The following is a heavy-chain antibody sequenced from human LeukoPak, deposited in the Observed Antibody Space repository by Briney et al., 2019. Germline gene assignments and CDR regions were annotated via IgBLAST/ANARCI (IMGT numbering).Heavy chain of an antibody. CDR3: ARSSGYPFFDY. J-gene: IGHJ4*02. Sequence: PGGSLRLSCAASGFTFSSYSMNWVRQAPGEGLEWLSYITSTSDTIYYADSVKGRFTSSRDNAKNSVYLQMNSLRAEDTAVCYCARSSGYPFFDYWGQGTLVTVSS. CDR1: GFTFSSYS. D-gene: IGHD3-22*01. V-gene: IGHV3-48*01. CDR2: ITSTSDTI.